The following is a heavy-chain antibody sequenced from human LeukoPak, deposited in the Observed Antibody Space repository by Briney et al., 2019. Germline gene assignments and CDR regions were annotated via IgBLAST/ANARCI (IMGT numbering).Heavy chain of an antibody. V-gene: IGHV1-69*06. Sequence: ASVKVSCKASGGTFSSYAISWVRQAPGQGLEWMGGIIPIFGTANYAQKFPGRVTITADKSTSTAYMELSSLRSEDTAVYYCARGPSKTVHYYYYYGMDVWGKGTTVTVSS. CDR3: ARGPSKTVHYYYYYGMDV. CDR1: GGTFSSYA. CDR2: IIPIFGTA. J-gene: IGHJ6*04.